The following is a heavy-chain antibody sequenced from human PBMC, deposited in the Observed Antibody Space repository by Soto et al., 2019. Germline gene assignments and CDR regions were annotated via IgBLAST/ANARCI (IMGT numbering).Heavy chain of an antibody. CDR3: ARDEVAAGPWYFYYYMDV. J-gene: IGHJ6*03. CDR1: GGPFSSSY. Sequence: HSETPSIRSAVCGGPFSSSYCTWNCQNPGKGLEWIGEINHSGSTNYNPSLKSRVTISVDTSKNQFSLKLSSVTAADTAVYYCARDEVAAGPWYFYYYMDVWGKGTSVTVSS. CDR2: INHSGST. D-gene: IGHD6-6*01. V-gene: IGHV4-34*01.